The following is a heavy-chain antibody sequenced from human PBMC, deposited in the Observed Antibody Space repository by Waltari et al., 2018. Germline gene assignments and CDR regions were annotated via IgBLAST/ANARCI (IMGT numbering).Heavy chain of an antibody. CDR3: VRRHWEAGYYRDQ. D-gene: IGHD3-9*01. CDR1: GIPVNSGSL. J-gene: IGHJ4*02. V-gene: IGHV4-38-2*01. CDR2: LYHSVNT. Sequence: QVQLQESGPGLGHPSATRSLTCDVAGIPVNSGSLWGWSLQAPGVSLEWMGSLYHSVNTYYNPSLESRVTISRDTSKNQFSLKVRSVPAADTALYYCVRRHWEAGYYRDQWGPGTLVTVSS.